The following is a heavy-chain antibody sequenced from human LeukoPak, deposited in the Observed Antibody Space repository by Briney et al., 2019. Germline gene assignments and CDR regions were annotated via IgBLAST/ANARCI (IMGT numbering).Heavy chain of an antibody. CDR3: ANGYYGSGSYYNGIY. J-gene: IGHJ4*02. CDR1: GFTFSSYA. Sequence: PGGSLRLSCAASGFTFSSYAMSWVRQAPGKGLEWVSAISGSGGSTYYADSVKGRFTISRDNSKNTLYLQMNGLRAEGTAVYYCANGYYGSGSYYNGIYWGQGTLVTVSS. V-gene: IGHV3-23*01. D-gene: IGHD3-10*01. CDR2: ISGSGGST.